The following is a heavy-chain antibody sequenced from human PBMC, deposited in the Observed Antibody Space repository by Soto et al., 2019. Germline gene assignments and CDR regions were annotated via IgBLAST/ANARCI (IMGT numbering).Heavy chain of an antibody. Sequence: EVQLLESGGGLVQPGGSLRLSRAASGFTFSYYAMNWVRQAPGKGLEWVSSIRGAASDTYYADSVKGRFTISRDDSRDMLFLQMNNLRAEDTAVYYCAKDRDYFDYWGQGTLVTVSS. J-gene: IGHJ4*02. CDR2: IRGAASDT. CDR1: GFTFSYYA. V-gene: IGHV3-23*01. CDR3: AKDRDYFDY.